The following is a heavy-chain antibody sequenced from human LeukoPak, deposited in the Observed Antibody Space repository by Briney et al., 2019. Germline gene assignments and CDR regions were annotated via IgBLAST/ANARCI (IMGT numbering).Heavy chain of an antibody. J-gene: IGHJ4*02. CDR1: GGSISSYY. D-gene: IGHD3-16*02. CDR2: IYYSGST. CDR3: ARDDDDYVWGSYHY. Sequence: SETLSLTCTVSGGSISSYYWSWIRQPPGKGLEWIGYIYYSGSTNYNPSLKSRVTISVDTSKNQFSLKLSSVTAADTAVYYCARDDDDYVWGSYHYWGQGTLVTVSS. V-gene: IGHV4-59*01.